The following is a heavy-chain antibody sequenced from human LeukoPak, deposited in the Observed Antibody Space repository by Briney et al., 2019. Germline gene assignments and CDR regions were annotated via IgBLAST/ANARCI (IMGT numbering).Heavy chain of an antibody. V-gene: IGHV3-30*04. D-gene: IGHD3-10*01. CDR1: GFTFSSYA. CDR2: ISYDGSNK. J-gene: IGHJ6*03. CDR3: AKDASYMVRGDYYMDV. Sequence: PGRSLRLSCAASGFTFSSYAMHWVRQAPGKGLEWVAVISYDGSNKYYADSVKGRFTISRDNSKNTLYLQMNSLRAEDTAVYYCAKDASYMVRGDYYMDVWGKGTTVTISS.